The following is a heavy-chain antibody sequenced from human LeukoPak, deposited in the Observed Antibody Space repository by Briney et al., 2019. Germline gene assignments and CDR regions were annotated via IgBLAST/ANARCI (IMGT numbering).Heavy chain of an antibody. V-gene: IGHV4-59*01. CDR1: GGSISSYH. Sequence: SETLSLTCTVSGGSISSYHWSWIRQPPGKGLEWIGYIYYSGSTNYNPSLKSRVTISVDTSKNQFSLKLSSVTAADTAVYYCATLGELLWGGFDYWGQGTLVTVSS. CDR2: IYYSGST. CDR3: ATLGELLWGGFDY. D-gene: IGHD3-10*01. J-gene: IGHJ4*02.